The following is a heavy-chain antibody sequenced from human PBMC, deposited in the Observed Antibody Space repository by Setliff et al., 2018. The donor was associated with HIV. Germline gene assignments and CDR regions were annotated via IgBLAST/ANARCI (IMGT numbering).Heavy chain of an antibody. Sequence: SETLSLTCTVSGGSISSSRFYWGWIRQPPGKGLEWVGTLYYSGRTFFNPSLKSRVTISVDTSTNQFSLRLTSVTAADTAVYYCATRGDYKPLYYMDVWGRGTTVTVSS. V-gene: IGHV4-39*01. J-gene: IGHJ6*03. D-gene: IGHD3-22*01. CDR2: LYYSGRT. CDR1: GGSISSSRFY. CDR3: ATRGDYKPLYYMDV.